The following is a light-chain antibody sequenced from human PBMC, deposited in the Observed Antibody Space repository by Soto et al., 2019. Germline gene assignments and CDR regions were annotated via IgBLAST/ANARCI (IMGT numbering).Light chain of an antibody. V-gene: IGKV3-11*01. CDR2: DIS. J-gene: IGKJ5*01. CDR1: QSVNSY. Sequence: EVVLTQSPVTLSLSPGERATLSCRASQSVNSYLAWYQQKPGQAPRLLIYDISNRATGIPARFSGSRSGTDFALTISSLEPEDFAVYYCQQRNYWQVTFGQGTRLEIK. CDR3: QQRNYWQVT.